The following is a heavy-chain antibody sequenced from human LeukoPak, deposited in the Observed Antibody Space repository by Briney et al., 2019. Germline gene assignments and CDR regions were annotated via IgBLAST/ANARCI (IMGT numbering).Heavy chain of an antibody. CDR2: IHYSGRT. D-gene: IGHD3-16*02. Sequence: SETLSLTCTVSGGSISSGTYYWGCIRQSPGKGLEWIASIHYSGRTSYNPSLKSRVTISVDTSKNQFSLKLSSVTAADTAVYYCARWGSYRADYWGQGSLVTVSS. V-gene: IGHV4-39*01. J-gene: IGHJ4*02. CDR3: ARWGSYRADY. CDR1: GGSISSGTYY.